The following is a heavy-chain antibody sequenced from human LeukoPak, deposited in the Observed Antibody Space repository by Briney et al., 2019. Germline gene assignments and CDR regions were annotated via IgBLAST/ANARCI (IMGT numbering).Heavy chain of an antibody. D-gene: IGHD1-26*01. CDR2: INHSGST. CDR1: GGSFSGYY. Sequence: SETLSLTCAVYGGSFSGYYWSWIRQPPGKGLEWIGEINHSGSTNYNPSLKSRVTISVDTSKNQFSLKLSSVTAADTAVYYCARGRVGASPVDYYYMDVWGKGTTVTVSS. V-gene: IGHV4-34*01. CDR3: ARGRVGASPVDYYYMDV. J-gene: IGHJ6*03.